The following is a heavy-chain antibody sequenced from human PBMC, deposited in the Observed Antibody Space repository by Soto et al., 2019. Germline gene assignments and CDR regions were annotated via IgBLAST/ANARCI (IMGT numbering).Heavy chain of an antibody. D-gene: IGHD2-2*01. CDR3: ARHDIVVVPATWEGWFDP. V-gene: IGHV4-39*01. J-gene: IGHJ5*02. CDR1: GGSISSSSYY. CDR2: IYYSGST. Sequence: SETLSLTCTVSGGSISSSSYYWGWIRQPPGKGLEWIGSIYYSGSTYYNPSLKSRVTISVDTSKNQFSLKLSSVTAADTAVYYCARHDIVVVPATWEGWFDPWGQGTLVTVS.